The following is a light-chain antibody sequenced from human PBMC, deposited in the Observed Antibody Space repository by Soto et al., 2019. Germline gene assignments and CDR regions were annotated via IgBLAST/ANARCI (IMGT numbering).Light chain of an antibody. CDR1: QSIANY. V-gene: IGKV1-39*01. J-gene: IGKJ4*01. CDR2: SPS. CDR3: QQSYSAPPT. Sequence: DFQMTQSPSSLSASVGDRVTIICRASQSIANYLNWYQQKPGKAPSLLIYSPSTLQSGVPSRFSGSGSGTDFTRTISSLQPEDFATYFCQQSYSAPPTFCGGTKVEIK.